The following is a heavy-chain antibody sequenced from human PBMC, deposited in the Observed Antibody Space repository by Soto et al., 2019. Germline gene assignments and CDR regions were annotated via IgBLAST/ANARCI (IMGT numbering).Heavy chain of an antibody. J-gene: IGHJ4*02. D-gene: IGHD6-6*01. CDR3: ARMPSSIAARVVMYYFDY. V-gene: IGHV3-48*02. CDR2: INRRGIT. Sequence: GGSLRLSFAASGFDFSSHDMNWVRQAPGKGREWVAYINRRGITHYADSVDGRFTISRDNAQNSLFLQMLSLRDEDTAVYYFARMPSSIAARVVMYYFDYWGQGTLVTVSS. CDR1: GFDFSSHD.